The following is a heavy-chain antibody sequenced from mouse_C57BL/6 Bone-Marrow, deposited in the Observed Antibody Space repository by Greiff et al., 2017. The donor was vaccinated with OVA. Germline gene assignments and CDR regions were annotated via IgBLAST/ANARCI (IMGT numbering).Heavy chain of an antibody. Sequence: EVMLVESGGGLVQPGESLKLSCESNEYEFPSHDMSWVRKTPEKRLELVAAINSDGGSTSYPDTMERRFIISSDNTKKTLYLQMSSLRSEDTALYYCARRIVTTGAMDYWGQGTSVTVSS. CDR1: EYEFPSHD. J-gene: IGHJ4*01. V-gene: IGHV5-2*01. D-gene: IGHD2-5*01. CDR3: ARRIVTTGAMDY. CDR2: INSDGGST.